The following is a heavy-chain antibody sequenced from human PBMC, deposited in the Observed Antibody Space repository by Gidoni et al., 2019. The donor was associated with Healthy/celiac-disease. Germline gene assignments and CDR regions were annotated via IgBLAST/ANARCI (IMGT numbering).Heavy chain of an antibody. CDR2: INAGNGNT. Sequence: RHPPIQRLEWMGWINAGNGNTKYSQKFQGRVTITRDTSASTAYMELSSLRSEDTAVYYCASHESGWDDYFDYWGQGTLVTVSS. J-gene: IGHJ4*02. D-gene: IGHD6-19*01. V-gene: IGHV1-3*01. CDR3: ASHESGWDDYFDY.